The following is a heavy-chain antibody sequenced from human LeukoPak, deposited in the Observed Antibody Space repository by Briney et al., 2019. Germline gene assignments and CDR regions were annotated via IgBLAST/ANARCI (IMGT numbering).Heavy chain of an antibody. D-gene: IGHD5-18*01. CDR2: ISGSGGST. CDR1: GFTFSSYA. V-gene: IGHV3-23*01. CDR3: AKAVWIQLWFDY. Sequence: GGSLRLSCAASGFTFSSYAMSWVRQAPGKGLEWVSAISGSGGSTYYADSVRGRFTISRDNSKNTLYLQMNSLRAEDTAVYYCAKAVWIQLWFDYWGQGTLVTVSS. J-gene: IGHJ4*02.